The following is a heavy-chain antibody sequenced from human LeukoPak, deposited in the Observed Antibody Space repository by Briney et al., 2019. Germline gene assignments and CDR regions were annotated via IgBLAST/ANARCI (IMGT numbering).Heavy chain of an antibody. CDR3: ARDRQSWYSNGMDV. V-gene: IGHV1-2*02. D-gene: IGHD6-13*01. Sequence: GASVKVSCKASGYTFTGYYMHWVRRAPGQGLEWMGWINSNSGGTNYAQKFQGRVTMTRDTSISTAYMELSRLRSDDTAVYYCARDRQSWYSNGMDVWGQGTTVTVSS. CDR2: INSNSGGT. CDR1: GYTFTGYY. J-gene: IGHJ6*02.